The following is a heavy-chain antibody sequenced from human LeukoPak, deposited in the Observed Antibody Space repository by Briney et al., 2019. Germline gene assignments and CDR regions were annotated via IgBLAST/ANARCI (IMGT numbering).Heavy chain of an antibody. CDR3: ARALAAAGMSHYYYYYMDV. D-gene: IGHD6-13*01. V-gene: IGHV1-2*02. Sequence: ASVKVSCKASGYTFTGYYMHWVRRAPGQGLEWMGWINPNSGGTNYAQKFQGRVTMTRDTSISTAYMELSRLRSDDTAVYYCARALAAAGMSHYYYYYMDVWGKGTTVTVSS. CDR2: INPNSGGT. CDR1: GYTFTGYY. J-gene: IGHJ6*03.